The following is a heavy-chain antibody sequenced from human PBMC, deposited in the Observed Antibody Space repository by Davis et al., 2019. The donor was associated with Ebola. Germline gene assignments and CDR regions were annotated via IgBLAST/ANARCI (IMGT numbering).Heavy chain of an antibody. J-gene: IGHJ4*02. V-gene: IGHV1-18*01. CDR2: ISAYNGNT. Sequence: ASVKVSCKASGYTFTSYGISWVRQAPGQGLEWMGWISAYNGNTNYAQKLQGRVTMTRNTSISTAYMELSSLRSEDTAVYYCARSIAARRGSDYWGQGTLVTVSS. CDR1: GYTFTSYG. D-gene: IGHD6-6*01. CDR3: ARSIAARRGSDY.